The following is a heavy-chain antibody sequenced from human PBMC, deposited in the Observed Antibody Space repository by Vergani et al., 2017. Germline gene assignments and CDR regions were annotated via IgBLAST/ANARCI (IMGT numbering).Heavy chain of an antibody. Sequence: QVQLVQSGAEVKKPGSSVKVFCKASGYTFTSYYMHWVRQAPGQGLEWMGIINPSGGSTSYAQKFQGRVTMTRDTSTSTVYMELSSLRSDDTAVYYCAREWMQYSSWSAYYFDYWGQGTLVTVSS. CDR1: GYTFTSYY. J-gene: IGHJ4*02. V-gene: IGHV1-46*01. CDR3: AREWMQYSSWSAYYFDY. CDR2: INPSGGST. D-gene: IGHD6-13*01.